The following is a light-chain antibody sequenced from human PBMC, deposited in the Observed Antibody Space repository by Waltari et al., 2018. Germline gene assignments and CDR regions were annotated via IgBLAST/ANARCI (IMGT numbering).Light chain of an antibody. CDR2: SVS. CDR1: SSDAGNSNR. V-gene: IGLV2-23*02. Sequence: QSALTQPASVSGSPGQSITISCTGTSSDAGNSNRVSCYQQHPGKAPKLMIYSVSKRPSGVADRFSGSKSGDMASLTISGLQPEDEAEYFCSSYAGSSKGVFGGGTKVTVL. CDR3: SSYAGSSKGV. J-gene: IGLJ2*01.